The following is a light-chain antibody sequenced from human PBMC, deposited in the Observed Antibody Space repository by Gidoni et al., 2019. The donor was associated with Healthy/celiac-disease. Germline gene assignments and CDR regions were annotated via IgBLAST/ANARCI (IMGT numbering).Light chain of an antibody. V-gene: IGKV1-27*01. J-gene: IGKJ1*01. Sequence: DIQLTHSPSSLSASVGDSVTITCRPSQGISHYLAWYQQKPGKVPKLLSYAASTLQSGVPSRFSGSGSGTDFTLTISSLQPEDVATYYCQKYNSAPWTFGQGTKVEIK. CDR2: AAS. CDR1: QGISHY. CDR3: QKYNSAPWT.